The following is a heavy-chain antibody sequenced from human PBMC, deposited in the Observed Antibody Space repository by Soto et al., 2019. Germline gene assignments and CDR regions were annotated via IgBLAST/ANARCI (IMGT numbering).Heavy chain of an antibody. J-gene: IGHJ5*02. CDR2: IYYSGST. D-gene: IGHD4-17*01. V-gene: IGHV4-59*01. CDR3: ATGAGIDYGGNANNWFDP. CDR1: GGSISSYY. Sequence: PSETLSLTCTVSGGSISSYYWSWIRQPPGKGLGWIGYIYYSGSTNYNPSLKSRVTISVDTSKNQFSLKLSSVTAADTAVYHCATGAGIDYGGNANNWFDPWGQGTLVTVSS.